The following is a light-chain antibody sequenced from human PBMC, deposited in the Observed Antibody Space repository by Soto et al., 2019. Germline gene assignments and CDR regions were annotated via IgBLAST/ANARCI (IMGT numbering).Light chain of an antibody. CDR2: DAS. CDR3: QQYDDLPTT. Sequence: DIQMTQTLSSLSASVCDTVTITCQASQDISHYLNWYQQKPGKALKLLIYDASNLHPGVPSRFRGSGSGTEFSFNITSLQPEDVATYYCQQYDDLPTTVGQGTRLEI. CDR1: QDISHY. J-gene: IGKJ5*01. V-gene: IGKV1-33*01.